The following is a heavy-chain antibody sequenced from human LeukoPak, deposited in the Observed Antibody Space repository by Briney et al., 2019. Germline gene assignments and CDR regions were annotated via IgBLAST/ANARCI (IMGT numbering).Heavy chain of an antibody. Sequence: ASVKVSCKASGYTFTSYGISWVRQAPGQGLEWMGWISAYNGNTNYAQKLQGRVTMTTDTSTSTAYMELRSLRSGDTAVYYCARPMVRGVSGGNAYFQHWGQGTLVTVSS. CDR3: ARPMVRGVSGGNAYFQH. D-gene: IGHD3-10*01. J-gene: IGHJ1*01. CDR2: ISAYNGNT. CDR1: GYTFTSYG. V-gene: IGHV1-18*01.